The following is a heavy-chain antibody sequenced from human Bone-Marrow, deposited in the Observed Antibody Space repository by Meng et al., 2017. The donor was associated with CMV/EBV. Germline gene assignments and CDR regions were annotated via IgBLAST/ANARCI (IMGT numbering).Heavy chain of an antibody. V-gene: IGHV3-48*03. D-gene: IGHD1-26*01. J-gene: IGHJ4*02. Sequence: GGSLRLSCAASGFTFSSYEMNWVRQAPGKGLEWVSYISSSGSTIYYADSVKGRFTISRDNAKNSLYLQMNSLRAEDTAVYYCARAPRGSGSLMARYWGQGTLVTVSS. CDR2: ISSSGSTI. CDR3: ARAPRGSGSLMARY. CDR1: GFTFSSYE.